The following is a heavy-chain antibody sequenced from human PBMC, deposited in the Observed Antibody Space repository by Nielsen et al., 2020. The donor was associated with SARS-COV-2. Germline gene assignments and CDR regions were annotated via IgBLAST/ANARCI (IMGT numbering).Heavy chain of an antibody. Sequence: VRQAPGKGLEWVSVIYSGGSTYYADSVKGRFTISRDNSKNTLYLQMNSPRAEDTAVYYCARGGLTIFGVVIIFDYYGMDVWGQGTTVTVSS. CDR3: ARGGLTIFGVVIIFDYYGMDV. D-gene: IGHD3-3*01. J-gene: IGHJ6*02. CDR2: IYSGGST. V-gene: IGHV3-53*01.